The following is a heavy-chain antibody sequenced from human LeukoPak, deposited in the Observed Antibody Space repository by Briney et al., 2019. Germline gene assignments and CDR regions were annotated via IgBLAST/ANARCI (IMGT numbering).Heavy chain of an antibody. CDR1: GYTFTSYY. J-gene: IGHJ6*03. CDR2: INPNSGGT. CDR3: ARVCSSTSCPNYYMDV. V-gene: IGHV1-2*02. D-gene: IGHD2-2*01. Sequence: ASMKVSCKASGYTFTSYYMHWVRQAPGQGLEWMGWINPNSGGTNYAQKFQGRVTMTRDTSISTAYMELSRLRSDDTAVYYCARVCSSTSCPNYYMDVWGKGTRSPSP.